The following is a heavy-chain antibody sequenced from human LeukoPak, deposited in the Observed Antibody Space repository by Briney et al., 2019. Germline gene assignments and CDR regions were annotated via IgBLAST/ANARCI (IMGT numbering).Heavy chain of an antibody. Sequence: HPGGSLRLSCAASGFTFSSYAMHWVRQAPGKGLEWVSAISGSGGSTYYADSVKGRFTISRDNSKNTLYLQMNSLRAEDTAVYYCAKDRKGVLLWFGPTAFDIWGQGTMVTVSS. J-gene: IGHJ3*02. CDR1: GFTFSSYA. D-gene: IGHD3-10*01. V-gene: IGHV3-23*01. CDR2: ISGSGGST. CDR3: AKDRKGVLLWFGPTAFDI.